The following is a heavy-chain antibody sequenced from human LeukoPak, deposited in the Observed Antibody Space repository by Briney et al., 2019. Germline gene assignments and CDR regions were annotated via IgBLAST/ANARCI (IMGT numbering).Heavy chain of an antibody. CDR3: AKDGVWFGEFPFDY. CDR1: GFTVSSNY. Sequence: GSLRLSCAASGFTVSSNYMSWVRQAPGKGLEWVSVIYSGGSTYYADSVKGRFTISRDNSKNTLYLQMNSLRAEDTAVYYCAKDGVWFGEFPFDYWGQGTLVTVSS. J-gene: IGHJ4*02. D-gene: IGHD3-10*01. CDR2: IYSGGST. V-gene: IGHV3-53*01.